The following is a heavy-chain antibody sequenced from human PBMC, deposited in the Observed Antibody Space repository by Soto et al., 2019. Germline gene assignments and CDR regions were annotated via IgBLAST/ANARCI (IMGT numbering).Heavy chain of an antibody. Sequence: EVQLVESGGGLVKPGGSLRLSCAASGFTFSSYSMNWVRQAPGKGLEWVSSISSSSSYIYYADSVKGRFTISRDNAKNSLYLQMNSLRAEDTAVYYCARDRYNWNYATKFDAFDIWGQGTMVTVSS. V-gene: IGHV3-21*01. CDR2: ISSSSSYI. CDR3: ARDRYNWNYATKFDAFDI. D-gene: IGHD1-7*01. CDR1: GFTFSSYS. J-gene: IGHJ3*02.